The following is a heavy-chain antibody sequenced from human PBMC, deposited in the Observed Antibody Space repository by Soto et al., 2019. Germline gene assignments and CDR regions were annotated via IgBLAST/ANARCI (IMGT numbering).Heavy chain of an antibody. J-gene: IGHJ2*01. CDR2: IYYSGST. CDR3: ARPSPRRENWYFDL. CDR1: GGSISSSSYY. Sequence: SETLSLTCTVSGGSISSSSYYWGWIRQPPGKGLEWIGSIYYSGSTYYNPSLKSRVTISVDTSKNQFSLKLSSVTAADTAVYYCARPSPRRENWYFDLWGRGTLVTVSS. V-gene: IGHV4-39*01.